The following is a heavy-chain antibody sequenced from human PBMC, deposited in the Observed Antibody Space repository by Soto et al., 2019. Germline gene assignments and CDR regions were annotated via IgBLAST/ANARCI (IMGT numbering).Heavy chain of an antibody. CDR3: ARDYSSYDSSGYSVY. CDR2: IWYDGSNK. Sequence: GGSLRLSCAASGFTFSSCGMHWVRQAPGKGLEWVAVIWYDGSNKYYADSVKGRFTISRDNSKNTLYLQMNSLRAEDTAVYYCARDYSSYDSSGYSVYWGQGTLVTVSS. CDR1: GFTFSSCG. J-gene: IGHJ4*02. D-gene: IGHD3-22*01. V-gene: IGHV3-33*01.